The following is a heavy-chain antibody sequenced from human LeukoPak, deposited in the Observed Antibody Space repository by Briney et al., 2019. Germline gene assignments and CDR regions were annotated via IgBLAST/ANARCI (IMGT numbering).Heavy chain of an antibody. J-gene: IGHJ4*02. CDR1: GFNFSCYR. Sequence: GGSLRLSCAAPGFNFSCYRMGWVPQAPGKGLEYVPAISSNGGSTYYANSVKGRFTISRDNSKNTLYLQMGSLRAEDMAVYYCARQGAGYGYPADYWGQGTLVTVSS. CDR2: ISSNGGST. V-gene: IGHV3-64*01. CDR3: ARQGAGYGYPADY. D-gene: IGHD5-18*01.